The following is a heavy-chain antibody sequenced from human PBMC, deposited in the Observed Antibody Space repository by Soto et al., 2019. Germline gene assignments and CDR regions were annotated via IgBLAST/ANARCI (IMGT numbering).Heavy chain of an antibody. J-gene: IGHJ3*02. Sequence: PGGSLRLSCAASGFTFSSYAMSWVRQAPGKGLEWVSAISGSGGSTYYADSVKGRFTISRDNSKNTLYLQMNSLRAEDTAVYYCAKDRDSSGWYTPPDAFDIWGQGTMVTVSS. CDR1: GFTFSSYA. V-gene: IGHV3-23*01. CDR2: ISGSGGST. CDR3: AKDRDSSGWYTPPDAFDI. D-gene: IGHD6-19*01.